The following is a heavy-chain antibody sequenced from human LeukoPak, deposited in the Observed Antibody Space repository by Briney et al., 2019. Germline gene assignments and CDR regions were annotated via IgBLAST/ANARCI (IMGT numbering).Heavy chain of an antibody. J-gene: IGHJ1*01. D-gene: IGHD2/OR15-2a*01. V-gene: IGHV5-51*01. Sequence: GESLKISCKGSGYSFTSYWISWVRQMPGKGLEWMGIIYPADSDIRYNPSFQGHVTISADRSASTAYLQWHSLKASDTAIYYCARGINDEYFQSWGQGTLVTVSS. CDR2: IYPADSDI. CDR3: ARGINDEYFQS. CDR1: GYSFTSYW.